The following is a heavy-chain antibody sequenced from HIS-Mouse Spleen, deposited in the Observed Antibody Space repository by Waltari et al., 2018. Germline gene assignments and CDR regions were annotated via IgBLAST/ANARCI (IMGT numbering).Heavy chain of an antibody. CDR3: AREIPYSSSWYDWYFDL. CDR2: IYYSGRT. J-gene: IGHJ2*01. D-gene: IGHD6-13*01. Sequence: QLQLQESGPGLVKPSETLSLTCTVSGGSISSSSYYWGWIRQPPGKGLEWIGSIYYSGRTYYHPSLKSRVTISVDPSKNQFSLKLSSVTAADTAVYYCAREIPYSSSWYDWYFDLWGRGTLVTVSS. V-gene: IGHV4-39*07. CDR1: GGSISSSSYY.